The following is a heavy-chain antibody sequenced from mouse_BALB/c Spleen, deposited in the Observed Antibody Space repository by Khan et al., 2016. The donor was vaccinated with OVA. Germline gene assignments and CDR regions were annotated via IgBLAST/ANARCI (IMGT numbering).Heavy chain of an antibody. CDR3: ARLAYYYGSEGVAY. CDR2: ISTGGHYT. D-gene: IGHD1-1*01. J-gene: IGHJ3*01. Sequence: EVELVESGGDLVKPGGSLKLSCAASGFTFSTYGMSWVRQTPDKRLEWVATISTGGHYTYYPDSVKGRFTISRDNAKNTLYLQMTSLKSEDTARFYCARLAYYYGSEGVAYWGQGTLVTVSA. CDR1: GFTFSTYG. V-gene: IGHV5-6*01.